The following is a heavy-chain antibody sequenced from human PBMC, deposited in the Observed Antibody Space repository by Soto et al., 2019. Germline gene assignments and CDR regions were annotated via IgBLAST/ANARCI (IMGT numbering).Heavy chain of an antibody. V-gene: IGHV3-9*01. CDR3: AKDKRFLEWFLIDY. CDR1: GFTFDDYA. J-gene: IGHJ4*02. Sequence: GGSLRLSCAASGFTFDDYAMHWVRQAPGKGLEWVSGISWNSGSIGYADSVKGRFTISRDNAKNSLYLQMNSLRAEDTALYYCAKDKRFLEWFLIDYWGQGTLVTVSS. CDR2: ISWNSGSI. D-gene: IGHD3-3*01.